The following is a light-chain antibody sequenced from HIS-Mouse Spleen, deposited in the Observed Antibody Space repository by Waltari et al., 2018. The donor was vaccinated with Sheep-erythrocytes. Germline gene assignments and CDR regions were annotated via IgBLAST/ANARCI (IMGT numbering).Light chain of an antibody. Sequence: QSALTQPPSASGSPGQSVTISRTGNSRDVGGDNYVSCYQQHPGNAPKPLIYQVSKRPSGVPDRFSGSKSGNTASLTVSGLQAEDEADYYCSSYAGSNNWVFGGGTKLTVL. J-gene: IGLJ3*02. V-gene: IGLV2-8*01. CDR3: SSYAGSNNWV. CDR2: QVS. CDR1: SRDVGGDNY.